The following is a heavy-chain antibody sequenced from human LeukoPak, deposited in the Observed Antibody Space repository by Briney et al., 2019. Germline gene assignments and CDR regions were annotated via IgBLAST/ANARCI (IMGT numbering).Heavy chain of an antibody. J-gene: IGHJ4*02. CDR2: MIPIFGTA. Sequence: ASVKVSFKASGGTFSIYAISWVRQGPGQGLEWMGGMIPIFGTANYAQKFQGRVTITADESTSTAYMELSSLRSEDTAVYYCASSHLRNYGDYLLLFDYWGQGTLVTVSS. CDR3: ASSHLRNYGDYLLLFDY. V-gene: IGHV1-69*01. D-gene: IGHD4-17*01. CDR1: GGTFSIYA.